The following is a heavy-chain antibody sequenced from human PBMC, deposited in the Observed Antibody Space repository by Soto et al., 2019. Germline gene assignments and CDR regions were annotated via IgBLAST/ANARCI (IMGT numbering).Heavy chain of an antibody. J-gene: IGHJ4*02. D-gene: IGHD2-2*01. V-gene: IGHV4-34*12. CDR2: TLHSGST. CDR3: ARTTAAMHLNY. Sequence: QAQLQQWGTGLLKPSDTLSLTCAVYGGSLSGNYWGWIRQPPGKGLEWIGETLHSGSTAYNPSLKSRVTISVDTSRNQFALKLNYVTAADTAVYYCARTTAAMHLNYWRQGTLVTVSS. CDR1: GGSLSGNY.